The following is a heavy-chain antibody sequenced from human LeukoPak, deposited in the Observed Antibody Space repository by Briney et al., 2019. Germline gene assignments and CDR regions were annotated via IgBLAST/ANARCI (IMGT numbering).Heavy chain of an antibody. CDR3: ARGYYYDNSGYSDGPY. D-gene: IGHD3-22*01. J-gene: IGHJ4*02. V-gene: IGHV3-23*01. CDR1: GFTFSSYA. Sequence: GGSLRLSCAASGFTFSSYAMSWVRQAPGKGLEWVSGITGSGGSTAYADSVKGRFTIPRDNSKNTLHLQMHSLRAEDTAVYYCARGYYYDNSGYSDGPYCGQGTLVTVSS. CDR2: ITGSGGST.